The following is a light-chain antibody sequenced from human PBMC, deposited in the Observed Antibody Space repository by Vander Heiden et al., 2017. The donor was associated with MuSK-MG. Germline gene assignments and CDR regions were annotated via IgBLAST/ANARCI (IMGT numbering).Light chain of an antibody. Sequence: DIQMTQSPSSLSASVGDRVTITCRASHSISNYLNWYQQKPGKAPKLLIYAASSLQSGVPSRFRGSGSGTDFTLTISSLQPEDFAIYYCQQSYSSPWTFGQGTKVEIK. V-gene: IGKV1-39*01. CDR1: HSISNY. CDR2: AAS. J-gene: IGKJ1*01. CDR3: QQSYSSPWT.